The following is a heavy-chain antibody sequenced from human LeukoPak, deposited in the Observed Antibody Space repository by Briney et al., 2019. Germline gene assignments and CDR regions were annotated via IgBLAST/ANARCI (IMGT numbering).Heavy chain of an antibody. V-gene: IGHV3-21*01. CDR1: GYSISSGYY. Sequence: ETLSLTCAVSGYSISSGYYWGWIRQPPGKGLEWVSSISSSSSYIYYADSVKGRFTISRDNAKNSLYLQMNSLRAEDTAVYYCARETKYYYDSSGSHWGQGTLVTVSS. CDR2: ISSSSSYI. CDR3: ARETKYYYDSSGSH. D-gene: IGHD3-22*01. J-gene: IGHJ4*02.